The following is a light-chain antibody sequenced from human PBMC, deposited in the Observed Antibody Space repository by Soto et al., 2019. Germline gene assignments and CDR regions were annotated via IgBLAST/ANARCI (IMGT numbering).Light chain of an antibody. CDR1: DIGSYS. CDR3: QVWDSSSDHAV. Sequence: SYELTQPPSVSVAPGQTARIKCGGNDIGSYSVHWYQQRPGQAPVLVVYDDSDRPSGIPERFSGSNSGNTATLAISRVEVGDEADYYCQVWDSSSDHAVFGGWTKLTVL. J-gene: IGLJ2*01. V-gene: IGLV3-21*02. CDR2: DDS.